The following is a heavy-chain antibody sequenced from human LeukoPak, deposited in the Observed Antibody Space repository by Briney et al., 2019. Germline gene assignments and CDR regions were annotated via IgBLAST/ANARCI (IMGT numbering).Heavy chain of an antibody. CDR3: ATQDYDILTGYPEALYAFDI. D-gene: IGHD3-9*01. CDR1: GGSISSYY. V-gene: IGHV4-4*07. CDR2: IYTSGST. J-gene: IGHJ3*02. Sequence: PSETLSLTCTVSGGSISSYYWSWIRQPAGKGLEWIGRIYTSGSTNYNPSLKSRVTMSVDTSKNKFSLKLSSGTAADTAVYYCATQDYDILTGYPEALYAFDIWGQGTMVTVSS.